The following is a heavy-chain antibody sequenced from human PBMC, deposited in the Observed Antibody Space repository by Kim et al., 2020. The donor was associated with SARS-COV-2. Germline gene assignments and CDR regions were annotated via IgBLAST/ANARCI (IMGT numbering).Heavy chain of an antibody. CDR2: INSDGSST. D-gene: IGHD6-13*01. Sequence: GGSLRLSCAASGFTFSSYWMHWVRQAPGKGLVWVSRINSDGSSTSYADSVKGRFTISRDNAKNTLYLQMNSLRAEDTAVYYCAREVDELIAAAGTSYYYGMDVWGQGTTVTVSS. CDR3: AREVDELIAAAGTSYYYGMDV. J-gene: IGHJ6*02. CDR1: GFTFSSYW. V-gene: IGHV3-74*01.